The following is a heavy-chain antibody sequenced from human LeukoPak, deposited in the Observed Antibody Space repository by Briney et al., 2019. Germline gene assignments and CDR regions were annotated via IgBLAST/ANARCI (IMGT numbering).Heavy chain of an antibody. D-gene: IGHD3-10*01. V-gene: IGHV1-2*02. Sequence: ASVTVSCKASGYTFTGYYMHWVRQAPGQGLEWMGWINPNSGGTNYAQKFQGRVTMTRDTSISTAYMELSRLRSDDTAVYHCARSVTMVRGVITPLAYWGQGTLVTVSS. CDR1: GYTFTGYY. CDR2: INPNSGGT. CDR3: ARSVTMVRGVITPLAY. J-gene: IGHJ4*02.